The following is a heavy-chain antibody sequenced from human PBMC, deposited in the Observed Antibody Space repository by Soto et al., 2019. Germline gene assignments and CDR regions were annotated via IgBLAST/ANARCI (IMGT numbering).Heavy chain of an antibody. CDR3: ARVGLDCSGGNCYSLSNYYYYGMDV. Sequence: SVKVSCKASGGTFSSYAISWVRQAPRQGLEWMGGIIPIFGTANYAQKFQGRVTITADESTSTAYMELSSLRSEDTAVYYCARVGLDCSGGNCYSLSNYYYYGMDVWGQGTTVTVSS. CDR1: GGTFSSYA. J-gene: IGHJ6*02. D-gene: IGHD2-15*01. CDR2: IIPIFGTA. V-gene: IGHV1-69*13.